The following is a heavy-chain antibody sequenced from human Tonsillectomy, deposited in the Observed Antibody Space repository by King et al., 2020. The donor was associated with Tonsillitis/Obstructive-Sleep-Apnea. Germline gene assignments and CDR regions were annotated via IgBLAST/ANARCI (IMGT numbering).Heavy chain of an antibody. V-gene: IGHV1-2*02. D-gene: IGHD3-3*01. J-gene: IGHJ6*02. CDR2: INPNSGGT. CDR1: GYTFTGYY. CDR3: ARDGEPLSGYYPRHYYYSYGMDV. Sequence: QVQLVESGAEVKKPGASVKVSCKASGYTFTGYYMHWVRQAPGQGLEWMGWINPNSGGTNYAQKFQGRVTMTRDTSISTAYMELSRLRSDDTAVYYCARDGEPLSGYYPRHYYYSYGMDVWGQGTTVTVSS.